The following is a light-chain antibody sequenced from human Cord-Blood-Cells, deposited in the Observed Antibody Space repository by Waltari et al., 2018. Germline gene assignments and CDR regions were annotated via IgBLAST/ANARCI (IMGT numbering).Light chain of an antibody. CDR2: DNN. V-gene: IGLV1-51*01. Sequence: HSVLTQPPSVSAATGQKVTIACSGSSYNIRTNYGSWYQQLPGTAPKLLIYDNNKRPSGIPDRFSGSKSGTSATLGITGLQTGDEADYYCGTWDSSLSAGVFGGGTKLTVL. CDR1: SYNIRTNY. CDR3: GTWDSSLSAGV. J-gene: IGLJ3*02.